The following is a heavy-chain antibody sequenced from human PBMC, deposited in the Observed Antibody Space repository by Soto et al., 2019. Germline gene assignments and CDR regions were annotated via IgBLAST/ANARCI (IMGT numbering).Heavy chain of an antibody. Sequence: ASETLSLTCAVYGGSFCGYYWSWIRQPPGKGLEWIGEINHSGSTNYNPSLKSRVTISVDTSKNQFSLKLSSVTAADTAVYYCARRSRGSSFSPKYFDYWGQGTLVTSPQ. V-gene: IGHV4-34*01. CDR2: INHSGST. CDR3: ARRSRGSSFSPKYFDY. J-gene: IGHJ4*02. D-gene: IGHD6-6*01. CDR1: GGSFCGYY.